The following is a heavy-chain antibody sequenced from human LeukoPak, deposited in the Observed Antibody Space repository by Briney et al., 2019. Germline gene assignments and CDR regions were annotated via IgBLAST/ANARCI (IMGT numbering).Heavy chain of an antibody. V-gene: IGHV1-24*01. D-gene: IGHD6-19*01. Sequence: ASVKVSCKVSGCTLTELSMHWVRQAPGKGLEWMGGFDPEDGETIYAQKFQGRVTMTEDTSTDTAYMELSSLRSEDTAVYYCARDVVGPQWLLNYYYGMDVWGQGTTVTVSS. CDR1: GCTLTELS. J-gene: IGHJ6*02. CDR2: FDPEDGET. CDR3: ARDVVGPQWLLNYYYGMDV.